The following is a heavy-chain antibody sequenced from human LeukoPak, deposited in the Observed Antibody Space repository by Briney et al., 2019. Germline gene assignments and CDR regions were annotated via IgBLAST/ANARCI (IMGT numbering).Heavy chain of an antibody. V-gene: IGHV3-30*02. Sequence: GGSLRLSCAASGFTFSSYGMHWVRQAPGKGLEWVAFIRSDGSNKYYADSVKGRFTISRDNSKNTLYLQMNSPRAEDTAVYYCAKGRDGYSYGVDYWGQGTLVTVSS. CDR2: IRSDGSNK. CDR3: AKGRDGYSYGVDY. J-gene: IGHJ4*02. CDR1: GFTFSSYG. D-gene: IGHD5-18*01.